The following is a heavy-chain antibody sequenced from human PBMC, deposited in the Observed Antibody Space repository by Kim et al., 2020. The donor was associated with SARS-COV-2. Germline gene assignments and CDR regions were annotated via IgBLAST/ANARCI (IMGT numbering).Heavy chain of an antibody. CDR1: GFTFSSYG. D-gene: IGHD3-3*01. CDR2: ISYDGSNK. Sequence: GGSLRLSCAASGFTFSSYGMHWVRQAPGKGLEWVAVISYDGSNKYYADSVKGRFTISRDNSKNTLYLQMNSLRAEDTAVYYCAKDNSDFWSGYYRSWFDPWGQGTLVTVSS. V-gene: IGHV3-30*18. CDR3: AKDNSDFWSGYYRSWFDP. J-gene: IGHJ5*02.